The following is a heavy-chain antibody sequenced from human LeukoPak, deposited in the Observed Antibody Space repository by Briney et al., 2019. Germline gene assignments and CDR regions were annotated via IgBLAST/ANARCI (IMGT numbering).Heavy chain of an antibody. CDR1: GFTFSGSA. CDR2: IRSKANSYAT. V-gene: IGHV3-73*01. D-gene: IGHD6-13*01. Sequence: PGGSLKLSCAASGFTFSGSAMHWVRQASGKGLEWVGRIRSKANSYATAHAASVKGRFTISRDDSKNTAYLQRNSLKTEDTAVYYCTRSPQYSRTGWYFDYWGQGTLVTVSS. J-gene: IGHJ4*02. CDR3: TRSPQYSRTGWYFDY.